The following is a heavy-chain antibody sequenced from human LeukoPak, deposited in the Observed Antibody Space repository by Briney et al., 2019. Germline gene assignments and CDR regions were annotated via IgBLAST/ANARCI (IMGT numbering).Heavy chain of an antibody. Sequence: ASLKLSCNASGYTFSSYGISWVRQAHGQGLEWMGCMSAYNGNTNYAQTLQGRVTITTDKSTSTPYLELRSLRSDDTAVYYCASRLTADGWFDPWGQGTLVTVSS. CDR1: GYTFSSYG. D-gene: IGHD2-2*01. CDR2: MSAYNGNT. CDR3: ASRLTADGWFDP. V-gene: IGHV1-18*01. J-gene: IGHJ5*02.